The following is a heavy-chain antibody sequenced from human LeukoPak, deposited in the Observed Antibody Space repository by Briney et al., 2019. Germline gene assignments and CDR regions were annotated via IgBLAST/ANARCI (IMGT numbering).Heavy chain of an antibody. V-gene: IGHV3-21*01. D-gene: IGHD6-19*01. Sequence: GGSLRLSCAASGFTFSSYSMNWVRQAPGEGLEWVSSISRSSTYILYADSVKGRFTISRDNAKNSLYLQMNSLRAEDTAVYYCARFETMAVVGEEYWGQGTLVTVSS. CDR1: GFTFSSYS. CDR3: ARFETMAVVGEEY. J-gene: IGHJ4*02. CDR2: ISRSSTYI.